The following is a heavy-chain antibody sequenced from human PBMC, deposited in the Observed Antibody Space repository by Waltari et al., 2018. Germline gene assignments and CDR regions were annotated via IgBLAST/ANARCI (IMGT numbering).Heavy chain of an antibody. D-gene: IGHD2-15*01. V-gene: IGHV3-7*01. CDR1: GFTFRESW. CDR3: VRDLRWAFDI. CDR2: INPDGSAK. Sequence: EVQVVESGGGLVQPGGYLRLSCGASGFTFRESWMIWVRQAPGKGLELVAKINPDGSAKTYVDSVKGRFTISRDNAKNSLYLPMNSLRAEDTAVYYCVRDLRWAFDIWGQGTMVTVSA. J-gene: IGHJ3*02.